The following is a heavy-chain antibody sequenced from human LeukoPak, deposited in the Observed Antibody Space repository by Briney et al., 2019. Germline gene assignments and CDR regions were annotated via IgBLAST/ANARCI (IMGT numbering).Heavy chain of an antibody. D-gene: IGHD3-3*01. CDR1: GFTFSSYA. Sequence: PGGSLRLSCAASGFTFSSYAMHWVRQAPGKGLEYVSAISSNGGSTYYANSVKGRFTISRDNSKNTLYLQMGSLRAEDMAVYYCARAGYDFWSGSIYYFDYWGQGTQVTVSS. CDR3: ARAGYDFWSGSIYYFDY. J-gene: IGHJ4*02. CDR2: ISSNGGST. V-gene: IGHV3-64*01.